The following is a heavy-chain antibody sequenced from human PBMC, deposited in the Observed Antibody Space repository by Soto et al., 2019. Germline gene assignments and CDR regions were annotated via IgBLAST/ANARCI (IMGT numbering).Heavy chain of an antibody. CDR3: ARGTYDILTGYYQPYNWFDP. J-gene: IGHJ5*02. CDR1: GGSISSGDYY. CDR2: IYYSGST. V-gene: IGHV4-30-4*01. Sequence: PSETLSLTCTVSGGSISSGDYYWSWIRQPPGKGLEWIGYIYYSGSTYYNPSLKSRVTISVDTSKNQFSLKLSSVTAADTAVYYCARGTYDILTGYYQPYNWFDPWGQGTLVTVSS. D-gene: IGHD3-9*01.